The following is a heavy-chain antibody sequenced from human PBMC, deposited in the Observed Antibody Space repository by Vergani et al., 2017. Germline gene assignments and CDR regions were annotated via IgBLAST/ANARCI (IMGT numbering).Heavy chain of an antibody. J-gene: IGHJ4*02. CDR3: AREGYYDSTPQPPYFDY. V-gene: IGHV3-33*01. CDR2: IWYDGSNK. Sequence: QVQLVESGGGVVQPGRSLRLSCAASGFTFSSYGMHWVRQAPGKGLEWVAVIWYDGSNKYYADSVKGRFTISRDNSKNTLYLQMNSLRAEDTAVYYCAREGYYDSTPQPPYFDYWGQGTLVTVSS. CDR1: GFTFSSYG. D-gene: IGHD3-22*01.